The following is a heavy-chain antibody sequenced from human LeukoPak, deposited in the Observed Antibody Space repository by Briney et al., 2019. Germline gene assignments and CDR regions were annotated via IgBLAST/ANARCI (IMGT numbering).Heavy chain of an antibody. V-gene: IGHV1-69*13. CDR2: IIPKFDTA. J-gene: IGHJ4*02. D-gene: IGHD3-10*01. CDR1: GGTFSSYA. Sequence: GASVKVSCKASGGTFSSYAISWVRQAPGQGLEWMGGIIPKFDTANYAQKFQGRVTITADESTSTAYMELSSLRSEDTAVYYCARDSGYGSGDSYFDYWGQGTLVTVSS. CDR3: ARDSGYGSGDSYFDY.